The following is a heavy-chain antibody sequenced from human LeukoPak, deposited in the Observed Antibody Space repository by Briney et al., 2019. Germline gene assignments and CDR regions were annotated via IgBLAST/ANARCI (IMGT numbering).Heavy chain of an antibody. CDR3: THRGDITMVRGVSPIRGWFDP. V-gene: IGHV2-5*01. D-gene: IGHD3-10*01. CDR1: GFSLSTSGVG. J-gene: IGHJ5*02. CDR2: IYWNDDK. Sequence: SGPTLVKPTQTLTLTCTFSGFSLSTSGVGVGWIRQPPGKALEWLAVIYWNDDKRYSPVLKSRLTITKDTSKNQVVLTMTNMDPVDTATYYCTHRGDITMVRGVSPIRGWFDPWGQGTLVTVSS.